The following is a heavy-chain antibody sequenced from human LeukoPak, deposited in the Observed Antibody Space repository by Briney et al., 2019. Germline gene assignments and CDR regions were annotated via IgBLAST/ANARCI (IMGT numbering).Heavy chain of an antibody. CDR1: GGSISSYY. J-gene: IGHJ6*02. CDR2: IYYSGST. V-gene: IGHV4-59*08. D-gene: IGHD3-3*01. CDR3: ARGYYDFWSGDYYGMDV. Sequence: SETLSLTCTVSGGSISSYYWSWIRQPPGKGLEWIGYIYYSGSTNYNLSLKSRVTISVDTSKNQFSLKLSSVTAADTAVYYCARGYYDFWSGDYYGMDVWGQGTTVTVSS.